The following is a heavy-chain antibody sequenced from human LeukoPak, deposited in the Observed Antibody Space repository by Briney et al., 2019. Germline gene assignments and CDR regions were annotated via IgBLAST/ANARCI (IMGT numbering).Heavy chain of an antibody. CDR1: GFTFSSYS. D-gene: IGHD3-16*02. CDR2: ISSSGYI. V-gene: IGHV3-21*01. Sequence: GGSLRLSCAASGFTFSSYSMNWVRQAPGKGLEWVSSISSSGYIYYADSVKGRFTISRDNAKNSLYLQMNSLRAEDTAVYYCARDSYDYVWGSYHVYYFDYWGQGTLVTVSS. J-gene: IGHJ4*02. CDR3: ARDSYDYVWGSYHVYYFDY.